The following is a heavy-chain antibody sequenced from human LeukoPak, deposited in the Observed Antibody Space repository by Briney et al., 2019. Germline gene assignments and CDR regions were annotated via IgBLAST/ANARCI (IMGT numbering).Heavy chain of an antibody. J-gene: IGHJ4*02. Sequence: SETLSLTCTVSGGSISSYYWSWIRQPPGKGLEWIGYIYYSGSTNCNPSLKSRVTISVDTSKNQSSLKLSSVTAADTAVYYCARDNHCTNGVCYYFDYWGQGTLVTVSS. V-gene: IGHV4-59*01. CDR2: IYYSGST. D-gene: IGHD2-8*01. CDR3: ARDNHCTNGVCYYFDY. CDR1: GGSISSYY.